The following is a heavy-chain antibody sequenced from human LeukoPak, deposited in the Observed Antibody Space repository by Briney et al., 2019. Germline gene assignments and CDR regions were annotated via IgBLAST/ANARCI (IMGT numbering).Heavy chain of an antibody. Sequence: GGSLRLSCAASGFTFNNYAMSWVRQAPGKGLEWVSAISGSGGSTYYADSVKGRFTISRDNAKNSLYLQMNSLRAEDTAVYYCARGPYSGSPLDYWGQGTQVTVSS. CDR3: ARGPYSGSPLDY. V-gene: IGHV3-23*01. CDR2: ISGSGGST. D-gene: IGHD1-26*01. J-gene: IGHJ4*02. CDR1: GFTFNNYA.